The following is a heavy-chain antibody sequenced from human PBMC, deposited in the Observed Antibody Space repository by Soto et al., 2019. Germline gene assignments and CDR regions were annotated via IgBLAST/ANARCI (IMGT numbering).Heavy chain of an antibody. CDR2: ISEYSGEYM. V-gene: IGHV3-48*02. Sequence: EVQLLESGGALVQPGASLTLSCAASGFTFGGYTMSWVRQAPGKGLEWISYISEYSGEYMYYADSVKGRFTISRDNVKNSLYLQMNSLRDEDTAVYYCARGPGGGAFDYWGQGSLVTVSA. CDR1: GFTFGGYT. J-gene: IGHJ4*02. D-gene: IGHD1-26*01. CDR3: ARGPGGGAFDY.